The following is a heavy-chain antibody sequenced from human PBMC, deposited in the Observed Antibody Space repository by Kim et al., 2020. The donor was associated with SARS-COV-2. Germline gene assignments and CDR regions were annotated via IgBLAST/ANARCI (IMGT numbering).Heavy chain of an antibody. CDR1: GGSFSGYY. CDR3: ARGTIFGLLKNLRPARYY. D-gene: IGHD3-3*01. CDR2: INHSGST. J-gene: IGHJ6*01. Sequence: SETLSLTCAVYGGSFSGYYWSWIRQPPGKGLEWIGEINHSGSTNYNPSLKSRVTISVDTSKNQFSLKLSSVTAADTAVYYCARGTIFGLLKNLRPARYY. V-gene: IGHV4-34*01.